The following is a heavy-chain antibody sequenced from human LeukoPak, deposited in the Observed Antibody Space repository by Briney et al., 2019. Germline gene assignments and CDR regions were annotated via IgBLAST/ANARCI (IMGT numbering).Heavy chain of an antibody. Sequence: GSLRLSCVTSGFTFSRYAMHWVRQPPGKALEWIGNIFYSGSTYYSPSLKSRVTISLDTSRNQFSLKLNSVTAADTAVYYCAKSNGYGLIDIWGQGTMVTVSS. V-gene: IGHV4-59*12. CDR2: IFYSGST. CDR3: AKSNGYGLIDI. D-gene: IGHD3-22*01. CDR1: GFTFSRYA. J-gene: IGHJ3*02.